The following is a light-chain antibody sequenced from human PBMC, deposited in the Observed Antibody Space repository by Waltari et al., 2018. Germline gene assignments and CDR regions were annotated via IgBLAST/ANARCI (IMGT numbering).Light chain of an antibody. J-gene: IGLJ3*02. Sequence: QSVLTQSPSASGTPGQRVTISCSGGNSNIGIYSVNWYQQLPGMAPKLLIHSSSQRPSGVPDRFSGSKSGTSASLAISGLQSEDEADYYCVTWDDGLDAWVFGGGTKLTVL. CDR1: NSNIGIYS. V-gene: IGLV1-44*01. CDR2: SSS. CDR3: VTWDDGLDAWV.